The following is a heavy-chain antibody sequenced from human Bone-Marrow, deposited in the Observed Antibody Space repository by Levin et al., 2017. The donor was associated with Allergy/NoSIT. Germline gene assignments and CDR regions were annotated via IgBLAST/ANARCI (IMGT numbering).Heavy chain of an antibody. CDR2: INPNSGGT. J-gene: IGHJ3*02. Sequence: ASVKVSCKASGYTFTGYYMHWVRQAPGQGLEWMGRINPNSGGTNYAQKFQGRVTMTRDTSISTAYMELSRLRSDDTAVYYCARDERDIAVAGPAFDIWGQGTMVTVSS. V-gene: IGHV1-2*06. D-gene: IGHD6-19*01. CDR1: GYTFTGYY. CDR3: ARDERDIAVAGPAFDI.